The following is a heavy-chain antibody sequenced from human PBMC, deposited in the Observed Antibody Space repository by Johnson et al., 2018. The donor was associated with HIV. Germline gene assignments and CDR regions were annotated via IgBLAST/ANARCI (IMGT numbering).Heavy chain of an antibody. J-gene: IGHJ3*01. V-gene: IGHV3-7*05. CDR3: ARGGFGEWAAFDV. CDR1: EFTFRDYW. Sequence: VQLVESGGGLVQPGGSLRLSCSASEFTFRDYWMAWVRQAPGRGLEWVANIKQDGSDTYYLDSVKGRFTISRDNTKNSLFLQMDTLRAGDTAVYYCARGGFGEWAAFDVWGQGTMVTVSS. CDR2: IKQDGSDT. D-gene: IGHD3-10*01.